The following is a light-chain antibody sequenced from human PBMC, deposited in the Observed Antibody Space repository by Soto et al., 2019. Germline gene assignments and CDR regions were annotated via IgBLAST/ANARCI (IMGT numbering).Light chain of an antibody. CDR2: AAS. Sequence: EIVMTQSPATLSVSPEERATVSCRASQSVSSDLAWYQQKPGQTPSLLIYAASTRATGIPARFSGSGSGTEFTLTISSLQSEDFAVYYCQQYRSWPRTFGQGTKVEI. J-gene: IGKJ1*01. V-gene: IGKV3-15*01. CDR1: QSVSSD. CDR3: QQYRSWPRT.